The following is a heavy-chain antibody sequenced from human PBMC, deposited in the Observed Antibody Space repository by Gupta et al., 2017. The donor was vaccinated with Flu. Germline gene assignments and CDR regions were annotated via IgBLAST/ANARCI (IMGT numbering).Heavy chain of an antibody. CDR2: ISGSGGST. V-gene: IGHV3-23*01. CDR3: ARNCSSTSCLNY. Sequence: EVQLLESGGGLVQPGGSLRLPCAASGFTFSLYAKSWVRQAPGKGLEWVSAISGSGGSTYYADSVKGRFTISRDNSKNTLYLQMNSLRAEDTAVYYCARNCSSTSCLNYWGQGTLVTVSS. D-gene: IGHD2-2*01. J-gene: IGHJ4*02. CDR1: GFTFSLYA.